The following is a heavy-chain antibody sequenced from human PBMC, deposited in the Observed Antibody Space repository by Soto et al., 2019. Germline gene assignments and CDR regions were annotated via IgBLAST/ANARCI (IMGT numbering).Heavy chain of an antibody. CDR1: GFTFSDYY. CDR2: ISSSSSYT. D-gene: IGHD3-10*01. CDR3: ARDQGYYYGSGSYYNYYYGMDV. V-gene: IGHV3-11*06. Sequence: GGSLRLSCATSGFTFSDYYMSWIRQAPGKGLEWVSYISSSSSYTNYADSVKGRFTISRDNAKNSLYLQMNSLRAEDTAVYYCARDQGYYYGSGSYYNYYYGMDVWGQGTTVTVSS. J-gene: IGHJ6*02.